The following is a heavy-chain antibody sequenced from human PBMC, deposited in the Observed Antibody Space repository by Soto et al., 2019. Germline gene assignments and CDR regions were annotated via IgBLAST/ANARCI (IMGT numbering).Heavy chain of an antibody. CDR1: GFSFSSHG. Sequence: GGSLRLSCAASGFSFSSHGMHWVRQAPGKGLEWVAVISYDGSSTYYGDSVKGRFTISRDNSKNTLSLQIDSLRAEDTAVYYCARDTPDFWSGYSQGLLDYWGQGTLVTVSS. J-gene: IGHJ4*02. CDR2: ISYDGSST. D-gene: IGHD3-3*01. CDR3: ARDTPDFWSGYSQGLLDY. V-gene: IGHV3-30*03.